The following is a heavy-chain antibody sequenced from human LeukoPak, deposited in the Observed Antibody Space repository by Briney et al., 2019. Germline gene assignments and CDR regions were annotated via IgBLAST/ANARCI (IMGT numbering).Heavy chain of an antibody. Sequence: SETPSLTCTVSGGSISSYYWSWIRQPPGKGLEWIGYIYYSGSTNYNPSLKSRVTISVDTSKNQFSLKLSSVTAADTAVYYCARRMAKGLGGFDYWGQGTLVTVSS. CDR1: GGSISSYY. CDR2: IYYSGST. CDR3: ARRMAKGLGGFDY. J-gene: IGHJ4*02. D-gene: IGHD5-24*01. V-gene: IGHV4-59*08.